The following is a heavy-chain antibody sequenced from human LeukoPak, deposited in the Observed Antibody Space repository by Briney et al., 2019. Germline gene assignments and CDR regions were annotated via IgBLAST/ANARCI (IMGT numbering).Heavy chain of an antibody. V-gene: IGHV3-53*01. CDR2: IYSGGST. CDR1: GFTVSSNY. D-gene: IGHD2-15*01. Sequence: PGGSLRLSCAVSGFTVSSNYMSWVRQAPGKGLEWVSVIYSGGSTYYADSVKGRFTISRDNSKNTLYLQMNSLRAEDTAVYYCARELGCCSGASCYFKYYGMDVWGQGTTVTVFS. CDR3: ARELGCCSGASCYFKYYGMDV. J-gene: IGHJ6*02.